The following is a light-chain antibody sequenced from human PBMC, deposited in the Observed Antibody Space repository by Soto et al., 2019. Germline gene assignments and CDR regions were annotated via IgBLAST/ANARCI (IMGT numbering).Light chain of an antibody. CDR3: QQYVTSSPRT. V-gene: IGKV3-20*01. CDR2: DAS. Sequence: EIVLTQSPGTLSLSPGERATLSCRASQSVSNTYLAWYQQKPGQAPRLLIYDASSRATDIPDRFSGSGSGTDFTLTISRLEPEDFAVYYCQQYVTSSPRTFGQGTKVEIK. CDR1: QSVSNTY. J-gene: IGKJ1*01.